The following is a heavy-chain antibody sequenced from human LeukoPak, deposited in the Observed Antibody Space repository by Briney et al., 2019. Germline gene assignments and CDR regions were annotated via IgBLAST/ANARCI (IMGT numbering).Heavy chain of an antibody. J-gene: IGHJ6*03. Sequence: GGSLRLSCVASGFTFNTYAMHWVRQAPGKGLEWLGLISYDGSKQNYPASVTGRFTISRDNSRNTVYLQMNSLRAGDTAMYYCARGITIQGYYDDYFYMDVWGKGTTVTISS. CDR2: ISYDGSKQ. CDR3: ARGITIQGYYDDYFYMDV. D-gene: IGHD1-1*01. V-gene: IGHV3-30*14. CDR1: GFTFNTYA.